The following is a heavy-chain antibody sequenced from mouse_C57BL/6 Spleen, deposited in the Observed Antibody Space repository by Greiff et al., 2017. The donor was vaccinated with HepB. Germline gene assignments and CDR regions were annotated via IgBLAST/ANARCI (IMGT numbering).Heavy chain of an antibody. D-gene: IGHD2-4*01. V-gene: IGHV1-7*01. J-gene: IGHJ3*01. CDR1: GYTFTSYW. CDR2: INPSSGYT. CDR3: ASSVYYDYDGFAY. Sequence: QVQLQQSGAELSKPGASVKLSCKASGYTFTSYWMHWVKQRPGQGLEWIGYINPSSGYTKYNQKFKDKATLTADKSSSTAYMQLSSLTYEDSAVYYCASSVYYDYDGFAYWGQGTLVTVSA.